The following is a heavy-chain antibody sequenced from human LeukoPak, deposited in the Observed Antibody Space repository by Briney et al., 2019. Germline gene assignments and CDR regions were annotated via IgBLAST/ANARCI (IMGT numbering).Heavy chain of an antibody. J-gene: IGHJ4*02. CDR2: ISSSSSTI. V-gene: IGHV3-48*01. CDR1: GFTFSSYS. Sequence: GGSLRLSCAASGFTFSSYSMNWVRQAPGKGLEWVSYISSSSSTIYYADSVKGRFTISRDNAKNSLYLQMNSLRAEDTAVYYCARGGGGYGVPFDYWGQGTLVTVSS. D-gene: IGHD3-16*01. CDR3: ARGGGGYGVPFDY.